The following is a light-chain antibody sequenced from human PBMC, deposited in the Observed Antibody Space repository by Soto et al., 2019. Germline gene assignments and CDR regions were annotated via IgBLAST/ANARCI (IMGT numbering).Light chain of an antibody. J-gene: IGKJ1*01. CDR1: QGISSY. V-gene: IGKV1-5*01. CDR3: QQCYMGWT. Sequence: DIQMTQSPSTLSGSVGDRFTITCRASQGISSYLAWYQQKPGKAPKLLIYDASTLESGVPSRFSGTGSGTEFTFSITSLQPEDFGTYYCQQCYMGWTFGQGTKVDIK. CDR2: DAS.